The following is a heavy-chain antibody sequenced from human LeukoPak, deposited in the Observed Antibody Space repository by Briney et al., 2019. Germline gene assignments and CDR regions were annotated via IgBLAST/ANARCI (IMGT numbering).Heavy chain of an antibody. CDR2: IKQDGSEK. CDR3: ARDQGGGWFDP. CDR1: GFTFSTYY. J-gene: IGHJ5*02. V-gene: IGHV3-7*01. D-gene: IGHD3-16*01. Sequence: GGSLRLSCAASGFTFSTYYMTWVRQAPGKGLEWVANIKQDGSEKYYVDSVKGRFTISRDNAKNSLYLQMNSLRAEDTAVYYCARDQGGGWFDPWGQGTLVTVSS.